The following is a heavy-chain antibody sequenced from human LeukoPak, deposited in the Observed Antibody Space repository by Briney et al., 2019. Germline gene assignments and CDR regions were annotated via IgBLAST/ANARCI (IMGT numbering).Heavy chain of an antibody. J-gene: IGHJ4*02. Sequence: SETLSLTCTVSGGSISSYYWSWIRQPPGKGLEWIGYIYYSGSTNYNPSLKSRVTISVDTSKNQFSLKLSSVTAADTAVYYCARGRSWELLDYWGQGTLVTVSS. CDR1: GGSISSYY. D-gene: IGHD1-26*01. CDR2: IYYSGST. CDR3: ARGRSWELLDY. V-gene: IGHV4-59*01.